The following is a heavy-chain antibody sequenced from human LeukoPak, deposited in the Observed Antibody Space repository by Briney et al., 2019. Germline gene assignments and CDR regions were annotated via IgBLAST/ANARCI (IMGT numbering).Heavy chain of an antibody. CDR1: GGSISSSTYY. CDR3: AGGHCTSNKGFTNLFDP. V-gene: IGHV4-39*07. CDR2: IFYSGSA. D-gene: IGHD2-8*01. J-gene: IGHJ5*02. Sequence: SETLSLTCTVSGGSISSSTYYWAWIRQPPGKGLERIGSIFYSGSAYYNPSLKSRVSISVDTSNNQFSLKLRSVTAADTAVFYFAGGHCTSNKGFTNLFDPRGQGTLVTVSS.